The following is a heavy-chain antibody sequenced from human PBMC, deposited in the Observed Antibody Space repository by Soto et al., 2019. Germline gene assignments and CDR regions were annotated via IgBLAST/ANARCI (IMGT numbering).Heavy chain of an antibody. V-gene: IGHV3-15*01. D-gene: IGHD3-9*01. Sequence: GGSLRLSCAASGFTFSNAWMSWVRQAPGKGLEWVGRIKSKTDGGTTDYAAPVKGRFTISRDDSKNTLYLQMNSLKTEDTAVYYCTTDVYYDILTGYYNLHRMCWGKGTTVTVSS. CDR1: GFTFSNAW. CDR3: TTDVYYDILTGYYNLHRMC. J-gene: IGHJ6*04. CDR2: IKSKTDGGTT.